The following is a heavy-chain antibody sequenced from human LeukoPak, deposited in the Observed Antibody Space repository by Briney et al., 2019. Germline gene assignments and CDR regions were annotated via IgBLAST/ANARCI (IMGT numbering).Heavy chain of an antibody. V-gene: IGHV4-4*07. CDR2: IYSSGST. Sequence: KPSETLSLTCTVSGGSVSSYYWSWIRQPAGKGLEWIGRIYSSGSTNYNPSLKSRVTMSVDTSKNQFSLKLNSVTAADTAVYYCARESRRSYCNEYWGQGALVAVSS. J-gene: IGHJ4*02. D-gene: IGHD3-10*01. CDR1: GGSVSSYY. CDR3: ARESRRSYCNEY.